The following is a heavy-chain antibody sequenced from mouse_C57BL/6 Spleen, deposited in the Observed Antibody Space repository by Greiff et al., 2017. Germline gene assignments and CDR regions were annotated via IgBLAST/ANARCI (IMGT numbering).Heavy chain of an antibody. D-gene: IGHD1-1*01. CDR3: ARDYYGSPYAMDY. CDR2: IYPGDGDT. CDR1: GYAFSSYW. Sequence: QVQLQQSGAELVKPGASVKISCKASGYAFSSYWMNWVKQRPGKGLEWIGQIYPGDGDTNYNGKFKGKATLTADKSSSTAYMQLSSLTSEDSAVYFCARDYYGSPYAMDYWGQGTSVTVSS. J-gene: IGHJ4*01. V-gene: IGHV1-80*01.